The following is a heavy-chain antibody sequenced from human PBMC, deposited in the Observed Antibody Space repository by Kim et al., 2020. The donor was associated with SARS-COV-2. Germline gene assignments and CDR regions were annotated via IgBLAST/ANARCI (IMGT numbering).Heavy chain of an antibody. J-gene: IGHJ6*02. D-gene: IGHD3-22*01. CDR2: ISGNGVNT. V-gene: IGHV3-23*01. Sequence: GGSLRLSCEASEFTFSNFAMSWVRQAPGTGLEWVSAISGNGVNTYYADSVKGRFTISRDNSRNTLFLQMNSLRAEDTAIYYCAKCLGYYYYKVYNMDVWGQGTTVTVSS. CDR3: AKCLGYYYYKVYNMDV. CDR1: EFTFSNFA.